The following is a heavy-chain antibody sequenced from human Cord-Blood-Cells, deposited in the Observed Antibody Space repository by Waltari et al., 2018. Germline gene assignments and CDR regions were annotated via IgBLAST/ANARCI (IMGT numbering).Heavy chain of an antibody. D-gene: IGHD6-6*01. J-gene: IGHJ5*02. V-gene: IGHV1-69*01. CDR2: IIPIFGTA. CDR1: GGTFSSYD. Sequence: QVQLVQSGAEVKKHWSSWKVSCKASGGTFSSYDLSWVRQAPGQGLQWMGGIIPIFGTANYEQKFQGRVTITADESTSTAYMELSSLRSEDTAVYYCAGSSSNWFDPWGQGTLVTVSS. CDR3: AGSSSNWFDP.